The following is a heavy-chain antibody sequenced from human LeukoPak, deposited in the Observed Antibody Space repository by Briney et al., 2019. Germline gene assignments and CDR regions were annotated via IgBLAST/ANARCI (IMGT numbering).Heavy chain of an antibody. V-gene: IGHV4-34*01. J-gene: IGHJ6*02. CDR1: GGSFSGYY. CDR2: INHSGST. Sequence: SETLSLTCAVYGGSFSGYYWSWIRQPPGKGLEWIGEINHSGSTNYNPSLKSRVTISVDTSKNQCSLKLSSVTAADTAVYYCARGRYYDSSGYYSYYYYGMDVWGQGTTVTVSS. D-gene: IGHD3-22*01. CDR3: ARGRYYDSSGYYSYYYYGMDV.